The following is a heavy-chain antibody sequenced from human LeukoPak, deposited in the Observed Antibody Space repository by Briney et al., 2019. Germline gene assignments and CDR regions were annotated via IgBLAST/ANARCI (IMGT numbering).Heavy chain of an antibody. CDR1: GYTFTGYY. J-gene: IGHJ4*02. V-gene: IGHV1-2*02. D-gene: IGHD6-6*01. CDR3: SRDESKALHDY. Sequence: ASVTVSFTASGYTFTGYYMHWVRQAHGQGHEWMGWINPNSGGTNYAQKFQGRVTMTRDTSISTAYMELSRLRSDDTAVYYCSRDESKALHDYWGQGTLVTVSS. CDR2: INPNSGGT.